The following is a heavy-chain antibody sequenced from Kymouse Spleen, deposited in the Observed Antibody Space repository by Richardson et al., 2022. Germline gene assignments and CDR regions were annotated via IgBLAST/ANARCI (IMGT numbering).Heavy chain of an antibody. CDR3: TTFIAVAATGDY. D-gene: IGHD6-19*01. Sequence: EVQLVESGGGLVKPGGSLRLSCAASGFTFSNAWMSWVRQAPGKGLEWVGRIKSKTDGGTTDYAAPVKGRFTISRDDSKNTLYLQMNSLKTEDTAVYYCTTFIAVAATGDYWGQGTLVTVSS. CDR1: GFTFSNAW. V-gene: IGHV3-15*01. J-gene: IGHJ4*02. CDR2: IKSKTDGGTT.